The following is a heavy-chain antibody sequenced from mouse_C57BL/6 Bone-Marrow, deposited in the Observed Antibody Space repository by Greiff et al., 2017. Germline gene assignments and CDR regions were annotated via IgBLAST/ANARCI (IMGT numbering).Heavy chain of an antibody. J-gene: IGHJ2*01. Sequence: QVQLQQPGAELVMPGASVKLSCKASGYTFTSYWMHWVKQRPGQGLEWIGEIDPSDSYTNYNQKFKGKSTLTVDKASSTGYMQLSRLTSEDAAVYYCERGGLLPESYWGQGTTLTVSS. CDR2: IDPSDSYT. CDR3: ERGGLLPESY. V-gene: IGHV1-69*01. D-gene: IGHD1-1*01. CDR1: GYTFTSYW.